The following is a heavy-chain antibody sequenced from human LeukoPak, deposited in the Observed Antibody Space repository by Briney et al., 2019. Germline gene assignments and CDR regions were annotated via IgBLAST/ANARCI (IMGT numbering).Heavy chain of an antibody. J-gene: IGHJ6*03. Sequence: SETLSLTCTVSGGSISSYYWSWIRQPPGKGLEWIGYIYYSGSTNYNPSLKSRVTISVDTSKNQFSLKLSSVTAADTAVYYCARRTSAVANYYYYMDVWGKGTTVTISS. CDR1: GGSISSYY. V-gene: IGHV4-59*01. D-gene: IGHD6-19*01. CDR2: IYYSGST. CDR3: ARRTSAVANYYYYMDV.